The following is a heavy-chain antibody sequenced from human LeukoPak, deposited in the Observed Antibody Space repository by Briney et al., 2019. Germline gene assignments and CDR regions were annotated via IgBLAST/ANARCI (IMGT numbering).Heavy chain of an antibody. V-gene: IGHV7-4-1*02. CDR2: INTNTGNP. D-gene: IGHD3-10*01. Sequence: ASVKVSCKASGYTFSSHAMILVRQAPGQGFEWMGWINTNTGNPRYGQGFTGRFVFSLDTSVSTAYLQISSLKAEDTAVYFRARTRIPFYFGSGSTDYWGQGTLVTVSS. J-gene: IGHJ4*02. CDR3: ARTRIPFYFGSGSTDY. CDR1: GYTFSSHA.